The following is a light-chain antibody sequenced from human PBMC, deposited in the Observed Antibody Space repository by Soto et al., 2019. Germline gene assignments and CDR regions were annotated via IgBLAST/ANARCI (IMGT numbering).Light chain of an antibody. J-gene: IGLJ1*01. CDR2: GNS. V-gene: IGLV2-14*03. Sequence: QSALTQPASVSGSPGQSITISCTGTSSDVGAYNYVSWYQHHPDKAPKLLIYGNSNRPSGVPDRFSGSKSGTSASLAITGLQAEDEADYYCQSYDNSLSVYVFGTGTKVTVL. CDR3: QSYDNSLSVYV. CDR1: SSDVGAYNY.